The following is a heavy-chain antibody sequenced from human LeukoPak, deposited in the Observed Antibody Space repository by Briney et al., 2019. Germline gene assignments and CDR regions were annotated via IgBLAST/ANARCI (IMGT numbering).Heavy chain of an antibody. D-gene: IGHD3-22*01. J-gene: IGHJ4*02. CDR1: GFTFSSYS. CDR3: ARDWVEYYYDSSGYYYLDY. Sequence: GGSLRLSCAASGFTFSSYSMNWVRQAPGKGLEWVANIKQDGSEKYYVDSVKGRFTISRDNAKNSLYLQMNSLRAEDTAVYYCARDWVEYYYDSSGYYYLDYWGQGTLVTVSS. V-gene: IGHV3-7*01. CDR2: IKQDGSEK.